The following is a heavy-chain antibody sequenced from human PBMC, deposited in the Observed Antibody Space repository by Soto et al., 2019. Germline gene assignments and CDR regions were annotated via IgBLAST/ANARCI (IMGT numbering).Heavy chain of an antibody. D-gene: IGHD6-19*01. CDR3: AKEQFNTGWTQPGS. J-gene: IGHJ5*02. Sequence: GGSLRLSCAASGFTFSGSAMHWVRQASGKGLEWVGRIRSKANSYATAYAASVKGRFTISRDDSKNTAYLQMDSLRPEDTAVYYCAKEQFNTGWTQPGSWGQGTLVTVSS. CDR1: GFTFSGSA. V-gene: IGHV3-73*01. CDR2: IRSKANSYAT.